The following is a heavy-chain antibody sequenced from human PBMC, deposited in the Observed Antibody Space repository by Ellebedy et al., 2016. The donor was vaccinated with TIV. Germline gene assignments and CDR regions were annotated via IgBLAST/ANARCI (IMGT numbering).Heavy chain of an antibody. D-gene: IGHD5-12*01. V-gene: IGHV3-48*02. J-gene: IGHJ4*02. CDR3: ARGGYGDY. CDR2: ITGISSTI. CDR1: GFTFSGYS. Sequence: PGGSLRLSCAPSGFTFSGYSMNWVRQAPGKGLEWVSYITGISSTIYYADSVKGRFTISRDNAKNSLYLQMNSLRDEDTAVYYCARGGYGDYWGQGTLVSVSS.